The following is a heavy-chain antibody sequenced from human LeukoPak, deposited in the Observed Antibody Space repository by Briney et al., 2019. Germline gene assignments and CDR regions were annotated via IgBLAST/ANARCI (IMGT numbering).Heavy chain of an antibody. Sequence: SETLSLTCGVSGGSISNTNWWSWVRQPPGQGLEWIGEISLTGLTHYNPSLESRVTISVDTSKNQFSLKLSSVTAADTAVYYCARVFGGGRACSSTSCSSLRYYGMDVWGQGTTVTVSS. V-gene: IGHV4-4*02. CDR1: GGSISNTNW. D-gene: IGHD2-2*01. J-gene: IGHJ6*02. CDR3: ARVFGGGRACSSTSCSSLRYYGMDV. CDR2: ISLTGLT.